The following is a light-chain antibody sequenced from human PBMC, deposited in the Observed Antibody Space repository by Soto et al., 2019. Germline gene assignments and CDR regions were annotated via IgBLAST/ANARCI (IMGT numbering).Light chain of an antibody. J-gene: IGLJ3*02. CDR1: SSNIGAGYD. CDR3: QSHDNSLSAWV. CDR2: GNN. V-gene: IGLV1-40*01. Sequence: QSVLTQPPSVSGAPGQRVTISCTGSSSNIGAGYDVHWYQHLPGTAPKLLIFGNNNRPSGVPDRFSGSKSGTSASLAITGLQADDEADYYCQSHDNSLSAWVFGGGTQLTVL.